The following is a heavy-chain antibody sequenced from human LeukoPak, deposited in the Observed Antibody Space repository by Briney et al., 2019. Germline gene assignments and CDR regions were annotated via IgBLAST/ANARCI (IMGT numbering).Heavy chain of an antibody. J-gene: IGHJ5*02. CDR1: AYTLTCYY. CDR2: NKHKSDGI. CDR3: ARVAYGDYVENWFDP. V-gene: IGHV1-2*02. D-gene: IGHD4-17*01. Sequence: ASVKVSCKVSAYTLTCYYMHWVRHAPGQTLEWTGWNKHKSDGINYGQKFEGRVIITRDTSISTAYMELSRLRSDDPAVYYCARVAYGDYVENWFDPWGQGTLVTVSS.